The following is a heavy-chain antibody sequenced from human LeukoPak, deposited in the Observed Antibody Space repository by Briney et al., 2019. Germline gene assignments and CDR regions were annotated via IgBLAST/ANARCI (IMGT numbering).Heavy chain of an antibody. D-gene: IGHD3-10*01. CDR1: GGSISSYY. CDR2: IYYGGST. J-gene: IGHJ4*02. Sequence: SETLSLTCTVSGGSISSYYLSWIRQPPGKGLEWIGYIYYGGSTNYNPALKRRVTTSIDTSKKQFSLRLRAVPAADKAVYYCARVKTLAGRFDYWGKGTLVTVSS. V-gene: IGHV4-59*01. CDR3: ARVKTLAGRFDY.